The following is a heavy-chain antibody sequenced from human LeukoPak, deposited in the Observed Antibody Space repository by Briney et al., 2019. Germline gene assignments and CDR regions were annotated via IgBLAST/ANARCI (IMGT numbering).Heavy chain of an antibody. J-gene: IGHJ4*02. CDR2: IYYSGST. D-gene: IGHD3-10*01. Sequence: SETLSLTCTVSGGSISSYDWSWIRQPPGKGLEWIGYIYYSGSTNYNPSLKSRVTISVDTSKNQFSLKLSSVTAADTAVYYCARGLRITMVRGVIGPLDYWGQGTLVTVSS. CDR3: ARGLRITMVRGVIGPLDY. CDR1: GGSISSYD. V-gene: IGHV4-59*01.